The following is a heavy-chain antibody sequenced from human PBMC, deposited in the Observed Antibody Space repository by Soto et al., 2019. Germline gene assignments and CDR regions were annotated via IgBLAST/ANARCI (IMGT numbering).Heavy chain of an antibody. CDR2: FTGGGRT. CDR1: GFTFSTYA. Sequence: PGGSLRLSCAASGFTFSTYAMGWVRQAPGKGLEWVSTFTGGGRTFYADFVKGRFTISRDNSKNTLYLQMNSLRADDTAVYYCAKGNQGSDWGQGTLVTVSS. CDR3: AKGNQGSD. V-gene: IGHV3-23*01. J-gene: IGHJ4*02.